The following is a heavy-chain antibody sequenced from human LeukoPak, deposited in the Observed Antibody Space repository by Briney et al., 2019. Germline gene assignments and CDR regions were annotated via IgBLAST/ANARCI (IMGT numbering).Heavy chain of an antibody. CDR2: IYYSGGT. Sequence: SETLSLTCTVSGGSISRYYWSWIRQPPGKGLEWIGYIYYSGGTNHNPSLKSRVTISVDTSKNQFSLKMRSVTAADTAVYYCARGPFMNFDYWGQGTLVTVSS. D-gene: IGHD3-16*01. CDR3: ARGPFMNFDY. V-gene: IGHV4-59*08. J-gene: IGHJ4*02. CDR1: GGSISRYY.